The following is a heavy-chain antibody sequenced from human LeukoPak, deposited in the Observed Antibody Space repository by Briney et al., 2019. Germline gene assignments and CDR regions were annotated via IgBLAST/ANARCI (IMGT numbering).Heavy chain of an antibody. D-gene: IGHD4-17*01. Sequence: SETLSLTCNVSGYSISSGYYWGWIRQPPGKGLEWIGSIYHSGITYYNSSLKSRVTISVDTSKNQFSLKLSSVTAADTAVYYCARLSTVTTSFDYWGQGTLVTVSS. V-gene: IGHV4-38-2*02. CDR2: IYHSGIT. CDR1: GYSISSGYY. J-gene: IGHJ4*02. CDR3: ARLSTVTTSFDY.